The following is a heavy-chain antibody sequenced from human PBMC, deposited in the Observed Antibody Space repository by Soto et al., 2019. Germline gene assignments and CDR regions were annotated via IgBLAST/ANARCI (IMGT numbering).Heavy chain of an antibody. CDR3: ARGGYLLYYYYYMDV. J-gene: IGHJ6*03. CDR1: GFTFSSYW. Sequence: EVQLVESGGGLVQPGGSLRLSCAASGFTFSSYWMSWVRQAPGKGLEWVANIKQDGSEKYYVDSVKGRFTISRDNAKNSLYLQMNSLRAEDTAVYYCARGGYLLYYYYYMDVWGKGTMVTVSS. D-gene: IGHD6-25*01. V-gene: IGHV3-7*04. CDR2: IKQDGSEK.